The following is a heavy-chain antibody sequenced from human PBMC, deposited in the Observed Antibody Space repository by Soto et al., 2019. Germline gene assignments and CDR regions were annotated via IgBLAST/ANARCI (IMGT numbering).Heavy chain of an antibody. V-gene: IGHV3-30*05. CDR2: ISYDGSLQ. Sequence: QAQLVESGGGVVQPGRSLRLSCAASGFTFSSYGMHWVRQAPGTGLEWVAVISYDGSLQHYADSVKGRFTISRDNSKNLVLLQMNRLRAEGTAVYYCVSDRGYGHASVPYSWGQGTLVSVSS. CDR3: VSDRGYGHASVPYS. D-gene: IGHD5-18*01. J-gene: IGHJ4*02. CDR1: GFTFSSYG.